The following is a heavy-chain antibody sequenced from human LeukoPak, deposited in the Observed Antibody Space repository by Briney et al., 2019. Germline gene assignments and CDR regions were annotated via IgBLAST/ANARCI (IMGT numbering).Heavy chain of an antibody. CDR1: GGALSGYY. V-gene: IGHV4-34*01. D-gene: IGHD3-16*01. CDR3: AWGSYLDY. J-gene: IGHJ4*02. CDR2: INHSGST. Sequence: SETLSLTCAVYGGALSGYYWSWIPQPPGKGLEWIGEINHSGSTNYNPSLKSRVTISVDTSKNQFSLKLSSVTAADTAVYYCAWGSYLDYWGQGTLVTVSS.